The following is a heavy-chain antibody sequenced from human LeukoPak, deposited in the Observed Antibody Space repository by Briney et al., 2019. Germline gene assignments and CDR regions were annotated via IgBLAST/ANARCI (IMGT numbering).Heavy chain of an antibody. CDR1: GFTFSSYG. CDR2: IWYDGSNK. J-gene: IGHJ4*02. D-gene: IGHD2-8*01. Sequence: GGSLRLSCAASGFTFSSYGMHWVRQAPGKGLEWVAVIWYDGSNKYYADSVKGRFTISRDNSKSTLYLQMNSLRAEDTAVYYCAKGGYCTNGVCYYGSFDYWGQGSLVTVSS. V-gene: IGHV3-33*06. CDR3: AKGGYCTNGVCYYGSFDY.